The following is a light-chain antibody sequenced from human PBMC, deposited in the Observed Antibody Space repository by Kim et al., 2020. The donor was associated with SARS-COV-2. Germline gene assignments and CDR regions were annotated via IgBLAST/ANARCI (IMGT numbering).Light chain of an antibody. CDR1: SSDVGGYNY. Sequence: QSTTISCTGTSSDVGGYNYFSWYQQHPGKAPKLMIYDVSKRPSGVSNRFSGSKSGNTASLTISGLQAEDEADYYCSSYTSSSTFVVFGGGTKVTVL. CDR2: DVS. J-gene: IGLJ2*01. V-gene: IGLV2-14*04. CDR3: SSYTSSSTFVV.